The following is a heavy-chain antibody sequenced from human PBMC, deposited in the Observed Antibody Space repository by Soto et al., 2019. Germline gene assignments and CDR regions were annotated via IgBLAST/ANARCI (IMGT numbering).Heavy chain of an antibody. CDR2: IFDSGTT. D-gene: IGHD6-19*01. V-gene: IGHV4-59*01. J-gene: IGHJ4*02. CDR3: ARSSVWQFDF. Sequence: SETLSLTCIVSGDSISRYYWSWIRQPPGKGLEWIGYIFDSGTTNYNPSLKSRVTISADTSKNQFSLRLSTVTAADTAVYYCARSSVWQFDFWGQGIMVT. CDR1: GDSISRYY.